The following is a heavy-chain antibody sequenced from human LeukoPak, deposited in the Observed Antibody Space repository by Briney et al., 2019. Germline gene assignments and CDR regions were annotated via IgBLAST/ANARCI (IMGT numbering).Heavy chain of an antibody. Sequence: GASVKVSCKASGGTFSSYAISWVRQAPGQGLEWMGGIIPIFGTANYAQKFQGRVTITADESTSTAYMELSSLRSEDTAVYYCARGWDTAMVTGVAYWGQGTLVTVSS. CDR3: ARGWDTAMVTGVAY. CDR2: IIPIFGTA. D-gene: IGHD5-18*01. V-gene: IGHV1-69*13. CDR1: GGTFSSYA. J-gene: IGHJ4*02.